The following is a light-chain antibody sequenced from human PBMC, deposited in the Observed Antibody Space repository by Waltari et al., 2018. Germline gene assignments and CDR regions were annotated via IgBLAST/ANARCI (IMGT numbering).Light chain of an antibody. J-gene: IGKJ1*01. Sequence: DIQMTQSPSTLSASVGDRVTITCRAGQSISSLLAWYQQKPGKAPKLLIYKASSLESGVPSRFSGSGSGTEFTLTISSLQPDDFATYYCQQYNSYSRTFGQGTKVEIK. V-gene: IGKV1-5*03. CDR2: KAS. CDR3: QQYNSYSRT. CDR1: QSISSL.